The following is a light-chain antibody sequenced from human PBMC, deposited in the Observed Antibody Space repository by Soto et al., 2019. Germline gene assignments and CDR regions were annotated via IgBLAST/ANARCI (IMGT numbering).Light chain of an antibody. J-gene: IGKJ1*01. Sequence: DIQMTQSPSTLSASVGDRVTITCRASQSISRWLAWYQQKPGKAPKLLIYEASNVETGVPSRFSGSGSGTEFTLTISSLQPEDFATYYCQQYNGNSPRTFGHGTKVEIK. CDR2: EAS. CDR1: QSISRW. CDR3: QQYNGNSPRT. V-gene: IGKV1-5*03.